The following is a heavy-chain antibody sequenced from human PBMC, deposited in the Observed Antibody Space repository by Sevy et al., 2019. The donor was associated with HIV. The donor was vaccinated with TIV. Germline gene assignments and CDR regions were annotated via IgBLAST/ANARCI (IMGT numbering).Heavy chain of an antibody. CDR1: GGTFSSYA. CDR2: IIPIFGTA. J-gene: IGHJ4*02. CDR3: ARSVAGYYDSSGYSYFDY. D-gene: IGHD3-22*01. V-gene: IGHV1-69*13. Sequence: ASVKVSCKASGGTFSSYAISWVRQAPGQGLEWMGRIIPIFGTANYAQKFQGRVTITADESTSTAYMELSSLRSEDTAVYYCARSVAGYYDSSGYSYFDYWGQGTPVTVSS.